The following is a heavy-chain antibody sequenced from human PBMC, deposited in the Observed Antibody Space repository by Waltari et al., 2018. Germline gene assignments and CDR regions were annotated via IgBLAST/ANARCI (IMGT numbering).Heavy chain of an antibody. Sequence: QVQLLESGGGVVQPGRSLILSSAASGFPFISYALHWVRQAPGKGLEWVAVISYDGSNKYYADSVKGRFTISRDNSKNTLYLQMNSLRAEDTAVYYCASLSALRDAFDIWGQGTMVTVSS. CDR2: ISYDGSNK. CDR1: GFPFISYA. V-gene: IGHV3-30-3*01. CDR3: ASLSALRDAFDI. J-gene: IGHJ3*02.